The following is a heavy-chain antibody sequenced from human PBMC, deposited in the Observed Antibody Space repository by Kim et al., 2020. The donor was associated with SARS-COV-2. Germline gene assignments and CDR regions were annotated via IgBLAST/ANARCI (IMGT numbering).Heavy chain of an antibody. V-gene: IGHV3-30*10. Sequence: YYTYSVRGRFTITRDISKITLYLQMISLRVEDQAIYYCARDDENLGNYLDYWGQGTLITFSS. D-gene: IGHD3-3*01. J-gene: IGHJ4*02. CDR3: ARDDENLGNYLDY.